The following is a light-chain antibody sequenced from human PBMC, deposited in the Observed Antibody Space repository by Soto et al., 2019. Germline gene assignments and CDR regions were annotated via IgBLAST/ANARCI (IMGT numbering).Light chain of an antibody. Sequence: DIQLTQSPFFLSASVGDRVSITCRASQTISRYANWYQQKPGKAPKLLISGAFDLQTGVPSRSSGSGSGTDFTLTINGLQPDDFATYYCQQSYNTPWTFGQGTKVDIK. V-gene: IGKV1-39*01. J-gene: IGKJ1*01. CDR3: QQSYNTPWT. CDR1: QTISRY. CDR2: GAF.